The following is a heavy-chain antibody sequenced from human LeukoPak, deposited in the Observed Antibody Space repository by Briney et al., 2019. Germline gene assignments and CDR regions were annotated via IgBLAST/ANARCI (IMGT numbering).Heavy chain of an antibody. CDR1: GFTFSSYW. Sequence: GGSLRLSCAVSGFTFSSYWMSWVRQAPGKGLEWVANIKQDGSEKYYVDSVKGRFTISRDNAKNSLYLQMNSLRAEDTAVYYCARTISGSITPPGYWGQGTLVTVSS. D-gene: IGHD3-22*01. CDR2: IKQDGSEK. J-gene: IGHJ4*02. CDR3: ARTISGSITPPGY. V-gene: IGHV3-7*03.